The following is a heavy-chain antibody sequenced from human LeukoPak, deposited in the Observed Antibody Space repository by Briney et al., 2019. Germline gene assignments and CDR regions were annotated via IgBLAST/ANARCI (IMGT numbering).Heavy chain of an antibody. Sequence: GGSLRLSCAASGFNFNVFDMTWVRQAPGKGLEWVSALNHGGGSTYYADSVKGRFTIFRDNSKNTLYLQISSLRVEDTAVYYCAKTGRDYGDFFYFDYWGQGTLVTVSS. CDR1: GFNFNVFD. J-gene: IGHJ4*02. V-gene: IGHV3-23*01. CDR3: AKTGRDYGDFFYFDY. CDR2: LNHGGGST. D-gene: IGHD4-17*01.